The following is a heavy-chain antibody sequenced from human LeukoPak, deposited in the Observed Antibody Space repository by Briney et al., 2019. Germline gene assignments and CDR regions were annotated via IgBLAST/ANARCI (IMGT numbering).Heavy chain of an antibody. J-gene: IGHJ4*02. CDR2: ISWNSGSI. V-gene: IGHV3-9*01. Sequence: GGSLRLACAASGFTFDDYAMHWVRQAPGKGRVWVSGISWNSGSIGYADSVKGRFTISRDNAKNSLYLQMNSLRAEDTALYYCAKEGDWGQGTLVTVSS. CDR1: GFTFDDYA. CDR3: AKEGD.